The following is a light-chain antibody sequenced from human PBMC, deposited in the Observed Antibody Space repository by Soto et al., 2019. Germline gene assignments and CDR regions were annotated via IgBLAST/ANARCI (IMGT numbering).Light chain of an antibody. CDR1: QSVLYSSNNKNY. Sequence: DIVMTQSPDSLAVSLGERATINCKSSQSVLYSSNNKNYLAWYQQKPGQPPKLLIYWASTRESGVPDRFSGSGSETDFTLTISSLQAEDVAVYYCQQNYRTPLTFGGGTKVEIK. J-gene: IGKJ4*01. V-gene: IGKV4-1*01. CDR3: QQNYRTPLT. CDR2: WAS.